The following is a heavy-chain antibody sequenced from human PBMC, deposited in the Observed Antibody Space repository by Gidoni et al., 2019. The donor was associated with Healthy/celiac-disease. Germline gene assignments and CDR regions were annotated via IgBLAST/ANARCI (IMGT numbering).Heavy chain of an antibody. J-gene: IGHJ4*02. V-gene: IGHV3-23*01. CDR2: ISGRGGST. Sequence: EVQLLASGGGLVQPGGSLRLSCAASGFTFSRYAMSWVCQAPGKGLVCVSAISGRGGSTYYADSVKGRFTISRDNSKNTLYLQMNSLRAEDTAVYYCAKDPEHYYDYVWGSYRYNYFDYWGQGTLVTVSS. CDR1: GFTFSRYA. CDR3: AKDPEHYYDYVWGSYRYNYFDY. D-gene: IGHD3-16*02.